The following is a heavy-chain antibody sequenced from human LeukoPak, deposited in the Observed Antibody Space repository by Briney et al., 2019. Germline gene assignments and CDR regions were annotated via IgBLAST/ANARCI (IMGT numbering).Heavy chain of an antibody. CDR2: ISGSGGST. J-gene: IGHJ6*02. CDR1: GFTFSDYY. V-gene: IGHV3-23*01. D-gene: IGHD2-21*01. CDR3: AKDVRNSFAAYGMDV. Sequence: GGSLRLSCAASGFTFSDYYMSWVRQAPGKGLEWVSAISGSGGSTYYADSVKGRFTILRGNSKNTLYLQMNSLRAEDTAVYYCAKDVRNSFAAYGMDVWGQGTTVTVSS.